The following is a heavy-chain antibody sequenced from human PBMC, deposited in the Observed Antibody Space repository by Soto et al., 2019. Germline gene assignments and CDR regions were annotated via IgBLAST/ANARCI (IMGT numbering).Heavy chain of an antibody. CDR3: ARGATPIDY. CDR2: ISTYNGNT. V-gene: IGHV1-18*01. Sequence: QVQLVQSGAEVKKPGASVKVSCKTSGYTFTNFGISWVRQAPGQGLEWMGWISTYNGNTNYAQKFQGSVTMTTDTSAITGCKELRSLSSDGTAVYYCARGATPIDYWGQGTLVTVSS. J-gene: IGHJ4*02. CDR1: GYTFTNFG. D-gene: IGHD2-15*01.